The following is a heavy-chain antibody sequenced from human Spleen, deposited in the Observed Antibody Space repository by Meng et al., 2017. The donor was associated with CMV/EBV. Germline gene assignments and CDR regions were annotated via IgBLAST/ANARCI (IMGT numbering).Heavy chain of an antibody. V-gene: IGHV4-30-4*08. J-gene: IGHJ5*02. CDR1: GGSISSGDYC. Sequence: SGGSISSGDYCWSWLRQPPGKSLEWIGYIYCRGSTYYNPSLKSRVTISVDTSKNQFSLKLSSVTAADTAVYYCALTSRHRGGWFDPWGQGTLVTVSS. D-gene: IGHD1-14*01. CDR3: ALTSRHRGGWFDP. CDR2: IYCRGST.